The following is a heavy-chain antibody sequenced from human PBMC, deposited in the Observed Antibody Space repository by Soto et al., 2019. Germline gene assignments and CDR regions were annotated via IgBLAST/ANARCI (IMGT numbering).Heavy chain of an antibody. CDR1: GGTFSSYT. V-gene: IGHV1-69*02. J-gene: IGHJ4*02. Sequence: QVQLVQSGAEVKKPGSSVKVSCKASGGTFSSYTISWVRQAPGQGLEWMGRIIPILGIANYAQKFQGRVTITADKSTSTAYRELSSLRPEDTAVYYCARAGLKGDGYKYLEGSDYWGQGTLVTVSS. CDR3: ARAGLKGDGYKYLEGSDY. D-gene: IGHD2-21*01. CDR2: IIPILGIA.